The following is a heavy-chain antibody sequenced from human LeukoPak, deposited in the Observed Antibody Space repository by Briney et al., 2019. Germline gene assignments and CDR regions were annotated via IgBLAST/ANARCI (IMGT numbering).Heavy chain of an antibody. D-gene: IGHD6-6*01. CDR3: ATTTIGSSSSYYFRY. V-gene: IGHV4-59*01. Sequence: SETLSLTCTISDGSITTYYWSWIRQPPGKGLEWIGYIYYSGTTDYNPALKSRVTLSVDTSKNQFSLTLTSVTAADTAMYYCATTTIGSSSSYYFRYRGRGTLVTVSS. J-gene: IGHJ4*02. CDR2: IYYSGTT. CDR1: DGSITTYY.